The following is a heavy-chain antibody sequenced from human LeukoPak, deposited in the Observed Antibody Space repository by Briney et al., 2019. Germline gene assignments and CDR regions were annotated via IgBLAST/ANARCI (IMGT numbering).Heavy chain of an antibody. D-gene: IGHD4-11*01. CDR3: AREAVTTVFWFDP. V-gene: IGHV1-69*04. J-gene: IGHJ5*02. CDR1: GGTFSSYT. Sequence: SVKVSCKASGGTFSSYTISWVRQAPGQGLEWMGRIIPILGIANYAQKFQGRVTITADKSKSTAYMELSSLRSEDTAVYYCAREAVTTVFWFDPWGQGTLVTVSS. CDR2: IIPILGIA.